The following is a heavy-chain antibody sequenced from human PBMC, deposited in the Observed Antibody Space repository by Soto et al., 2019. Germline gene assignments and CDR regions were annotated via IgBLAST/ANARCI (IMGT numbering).Heavy chain of an antibody. D-gene: IGHD3-22*01. CDR3: AIDIYYDRGDAFDI. Sequence: QVQLVESGGGVVQPGRSLRLSCAASGFTFSSYGMHWVRQAPGKGLEWVAVIWYDGSNKYYADSVKGRFTISRDNSKNTLYLQMNSLRAEDTAVYYCAIDIYYDRGDAFDIWGQGTMVTVSS. CDR1: GFTFSSYG. J-gene: IGHJ3*02. CDR2: IWYDGSNK. V-gene: IGHV3-33*01.